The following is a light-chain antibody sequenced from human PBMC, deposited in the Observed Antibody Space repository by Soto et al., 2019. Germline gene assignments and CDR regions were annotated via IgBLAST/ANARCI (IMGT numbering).Light chain of an antibody. CDR2: GAS. Sequence: EMVMTQSPATLSVSPGERAPLSCRASQSVSSNLAWYQQKPGQAPRLLIYGASSRATGIPARFSGSGSGTEFTLPISSLQSEDFAVYYCQQYDNWPITFGQGTRLEIK. J-gene: IGKJ5*01. CDR3: QQYDNWPIT. CDR1: QSVSSN. V-gene: IGKV3-15*01.